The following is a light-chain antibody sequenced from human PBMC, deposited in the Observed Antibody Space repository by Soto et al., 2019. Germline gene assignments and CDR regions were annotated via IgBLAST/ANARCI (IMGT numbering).Light chain of an antibody. CDR2: DAS. V-gene: IGKV1-5*01. Sequence: IQRSQSAWTRAASGKDRDTSTRRASQTISSWLAWYQQKPGKAPKLLIYDASSLESGVPSRFSGSGSGTEFTLTISSLQPDDFATYYCKQYNSYSSTWTFGQGTKVDIK. CDR1: QTISSW. J-gene: IGKJ1*01. CDR3: KQYNSYSSTWT.